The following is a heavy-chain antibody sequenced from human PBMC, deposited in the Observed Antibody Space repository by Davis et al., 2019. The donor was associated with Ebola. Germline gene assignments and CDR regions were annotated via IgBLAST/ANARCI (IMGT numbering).Heavy chain of an antibody. CDR1: GFSLSTSGMR. Sequence: SGPTLVKPPQTLTLTCTFSGFSLSTSGMRVSWIRQPPGKALEWLARIDWDDDKFYSTSLKTRLTISKDTSKNQVVLTMTNMDPVDTATYYCAREVVAATRVYYYYGMDVWGQGTTVTVSS. CDR2: IDWDDDK. V-gene: IGHV2-70*04. CDR3: AREVVAATRVYYYYGMDV. J-gene: IGHJ6*02. D-gene: IGHD2-15*01.